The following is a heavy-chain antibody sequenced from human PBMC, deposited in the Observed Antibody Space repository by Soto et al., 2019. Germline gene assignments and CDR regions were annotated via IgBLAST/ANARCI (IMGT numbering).Heavy chain of an antibody. D-gene: IGHD2-21*01. Sequence: GGSLRLSCAASGFTFSNYAMTWVRQAPGKGLDWVSGISGSGSSTYYADSVKGRFSISRDNSKNTLYLQMNSLRAEDTAVYYCARETAVVNSADFDYWGQGTLVTVSS. J-gene: IGHJ4*02. CDR1: GFTFSNYA. CDR3: ARETAVVNSADFDY. V-gene: IGHV3-23*01. CDR2: ISGSGSST.